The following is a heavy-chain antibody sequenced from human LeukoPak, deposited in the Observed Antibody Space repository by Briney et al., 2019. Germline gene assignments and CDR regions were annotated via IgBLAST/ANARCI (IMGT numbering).Heavy chain of an antibody. V-gene: IGHV4-59*01. J-gene: IGHJ5*02. CDR1: GGSISSYY. Sequence: QPSETLSLTCTVSGGSISSYYWSWIRQPPGKGLEWIGYIYYSGSTNYNPPLKSRVTISVDTSKNQFSLKLSSVTAADTAVYHCARGYSSSWLGGNWFDPWGQGTLVTVSS. CDR2: IYYSGST. D-gene: IGHD6-13*01. CDR3: ARGYSSSWLGGNWFDP.